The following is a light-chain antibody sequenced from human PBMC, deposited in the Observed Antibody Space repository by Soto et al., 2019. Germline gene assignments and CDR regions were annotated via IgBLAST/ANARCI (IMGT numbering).Light chain of an antibody. V-gene: IGKV3-15*01. CDR3: QQYNNWPLT. CDR2: AAS. J-gene: IGKJ4*01. Sequence: EIVMTQSPATLSLSPGDRATLSCRASQSVSVNLAWYQQKPGQAPRLLIYAASTGATGIPVRFSGSGSGTEFTLTISSLQSEDFAVYFCQQYNNWPLTFGGGTQVEIK. CDR1: QSVSVN.